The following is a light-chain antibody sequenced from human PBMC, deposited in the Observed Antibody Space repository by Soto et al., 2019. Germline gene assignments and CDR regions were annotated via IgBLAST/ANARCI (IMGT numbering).Light chain of an antibody. V-gene: IGKV3-20*01. J-gene: IGKJ1*01. Sequence: EFVLTQSPGTLSLSPGERATLSCRASQTVRNNYLAWYQQEPGQAPRLLIYDASSRATGIPDRFSGGGSGTDFTLTISRLEPEDFAVYYCQQYGSSPPRTFGQRTKVDI. CDR2: DAS. CDR3: QQYGSSPPRT. CDR1: QTVRNNY.